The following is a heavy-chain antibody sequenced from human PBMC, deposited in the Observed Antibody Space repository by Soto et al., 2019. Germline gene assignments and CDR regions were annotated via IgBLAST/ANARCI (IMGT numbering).Heavy chain of an antibody. CDR2: INPDTGNT. D-gene: IGHD5-18*01. CDR1: GFTFTDNL. J-gene: IGHJ3*01. CDR3: ARDIQSVGPRANDAFDV. Sequence: QVQLVQSGAELKKPGASVNISCTASGFTFTDNLINWVRQAPGQGLEWMGWINPDTGNTRYSETFQGRVTISRHSSASIAYLELSGLKNEDTGLYFCARDIQSVGPRANDAFDVWGQGTMITVSS. V-gene: IGHV1-3*01.